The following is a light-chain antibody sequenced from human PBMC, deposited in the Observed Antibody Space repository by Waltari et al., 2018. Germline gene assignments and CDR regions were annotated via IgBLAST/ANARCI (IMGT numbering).Light chain of an antibody. CDR3: QQYNTYSRT. Sequence: DIQMTQSPSTLSASVGDRVTIPCRASQSISSWLVWYQQKPGKAPKLLIYEASSLDSGVPSRFSGSGSGTEFTLTISSLQPDDFATYYCQQYNTYSRTFGQGTKVEIK. V-gene: IGKV1-5*03. CDR2: EAS. CDR1: QSISSW. J-gene: IGKJ1*01.